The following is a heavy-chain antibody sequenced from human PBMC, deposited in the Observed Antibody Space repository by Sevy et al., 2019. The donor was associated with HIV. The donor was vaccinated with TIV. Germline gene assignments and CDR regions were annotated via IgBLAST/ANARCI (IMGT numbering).Heavy chain of an antibody. J-gene: IGHJ2*01. CDR3: ARPKARGGWYFDL. CDR2: IFPGDSDT. Sequence: GESLKISCEASGYIFADYWIGWVRQMPGKGLELMGIIFPGDSDTRYNPSFQGQVTISADKSISTAYLQWSSLKTSDTAMYYCARPKARGGWYFDLWGRGTLVTVSS. CDR1: GYIFADYW. D-gene: IGHD3-10*01. V-gene: IGHV5-51*01.